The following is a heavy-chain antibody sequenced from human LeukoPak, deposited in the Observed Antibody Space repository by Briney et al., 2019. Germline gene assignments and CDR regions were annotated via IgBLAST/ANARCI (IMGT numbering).Heavy chain of an antibody. CDR3: ARGLSKITMMDRNWFDP. V-gene: IGHV1-8*01. CDR1: GYTFTCYD. CDR2: MNPNSGNT. D-gene: IGHD3-22*01. J-gene: IGHJ5*02. Sequence: EASVKVSCKASGYTFTCYDINWARQATGQGLEWMGWMNPNSGNTGYAQKFQGRVTMTRNTSISTAYMELSSLRSEDTAVYYCARGLSKITMMDRNWFDPWGHGTLVTVSS.